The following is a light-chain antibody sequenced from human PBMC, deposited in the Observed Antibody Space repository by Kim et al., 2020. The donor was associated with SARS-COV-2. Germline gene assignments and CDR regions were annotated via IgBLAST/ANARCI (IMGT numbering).Light chain of an antibody. J-gene: IGLJ1*01. CDR3: SAWDDSLNANV. Sequence: GQRRTISRSWTEPNTGTKTEYWYQEIPGTAPQLLTYSNVHRPSGDPDRFAGSKSGTSASLAISGLQSGDEADYYCSAWDDSLNANVFGTGTKVTVL. CDR2: SNV. CDR1: EPNTGTKT. V-gene: IGLV1-44*01.